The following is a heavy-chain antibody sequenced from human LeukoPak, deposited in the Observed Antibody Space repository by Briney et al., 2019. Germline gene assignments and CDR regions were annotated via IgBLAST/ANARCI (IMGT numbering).Heavy chain of an antibody. D-gene: IGHD3-10*01. CDR3: ARNRGFMVRGSRRGYDDYYYYMDV. Sequence: SETLSLTCTVSGGSISSYYWSWLRQPPGKGLEWIGYIYYSGSTNYNPSLKSRVTISVDTSKNQFSLKLSSVTAADTAVYYCARNRGFMVRGSRRGYDDYYYYMDVWGKGTTVTISS. CDR2: IYYSGST. J-gene: IGHJ6*03. CDR1: GGSISSYY. V-gene: IGHV4-59*01.